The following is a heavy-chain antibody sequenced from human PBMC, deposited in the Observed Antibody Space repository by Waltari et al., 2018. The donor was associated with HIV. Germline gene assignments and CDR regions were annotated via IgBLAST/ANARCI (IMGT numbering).Heavy chain of an antibody. CDR2: ISAYNGNT. V-gene: IGHV1-18*01. Sequence: KKPGASVKVSCKASGYTFTSYGISWVRQAPGQGLEWMGWISAYNGNTNYAQKLQGRVTMTTDTSTSTAYMELRSLRSDDTAVYYCARIPLETGSVHDFDYWGQGTLVTVSS. J-gene: IGHJ4*02. CDR1: GYTFTSYG. CDR3: ARIPLETGSVHDFDY. D-gene: IGHD3-9*01.